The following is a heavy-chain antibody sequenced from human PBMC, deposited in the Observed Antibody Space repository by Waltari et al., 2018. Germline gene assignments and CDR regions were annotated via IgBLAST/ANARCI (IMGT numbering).Heavy chain of an antibody. CDR2: IYSGGST. V-gene: IGHV3-53*01. CDR1: GFTVGNNF. Sequence: EVQLVESGGDLIQPGGSLRLSCAASGFTVGNNFMGWVRQAPVKGLEWVSVIYSGGSTNYIDSVRGRFTISRDSSKNTLYLQMNSLRAEDTAVYYCAKVDNVGLNNYWGQGTLVTVSS. J-gene: IGHJ4*02. D-gene: IGHD1-1*01. CDR3: AKVDNVGLNNY.